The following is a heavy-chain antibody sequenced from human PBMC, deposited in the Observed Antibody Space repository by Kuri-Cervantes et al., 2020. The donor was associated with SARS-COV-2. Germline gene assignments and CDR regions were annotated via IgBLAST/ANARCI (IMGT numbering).Heavy chain of an antibody. D-gene: IGHD1-1*01. CDR2: IYYSGST. V-gene: IGHV4-30-4*08. J-gene: IGHJ4*02. Sequence: LRLSCTVSGGSIGSGDYYWSWIRQPPGKGLEWIRYIYYSGSTYYNPSLKSRVTISVDTSKNQFSLKLSSATAADTAVYYCARDRVTGTTYFDYWGQGTLVTVSS. CDR1: GGSIGSGDYY. CDR3: ARDRVTGTTYFDY.